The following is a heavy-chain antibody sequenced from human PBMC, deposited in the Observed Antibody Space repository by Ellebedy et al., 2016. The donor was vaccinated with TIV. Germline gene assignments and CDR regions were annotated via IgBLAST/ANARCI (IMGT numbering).Heavy chain of an antibody. CDR1: GFTFSTYT. D-gene: IGHD1-7*01. CDR3: ARNVNYAHDY. Sequence: GGSLRLXXAASGFTFSTYTMDWVRQAPGKGLEWVSSISISSDLIFYADSVRGRVTISRDNAKNSVCLQISSLRADDTAVYYCARNVNYAHDYWGQGTLVTVSS. CDR2: ISISSDLI. J-gene: IGHJ4*02. V-gene: IGHV3-21*01.